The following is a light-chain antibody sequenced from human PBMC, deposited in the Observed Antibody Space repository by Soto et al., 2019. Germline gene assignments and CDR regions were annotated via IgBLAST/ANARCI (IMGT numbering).Light chain of an antibody. CDR3: QQSNNSPPST. CDR2: AAS. V-gene: IGKV1-39*01. Sequence: SEMTLSPSSLSGSVGDRVTITCRASESISSYLNWYQQKPGKAPRLLIYAASSLQSGVPSRFSGSGSGTDFTLTISRLQPEDFAAYYCQQSNNSPPSTFGQGTRVEIK. J-gene: IGKJ5*01. CDR1: ESISSY.